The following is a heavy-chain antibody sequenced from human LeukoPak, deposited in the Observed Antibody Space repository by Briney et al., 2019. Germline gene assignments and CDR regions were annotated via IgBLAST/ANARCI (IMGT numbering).Heavy chain of an antibody. V-gene: IGHV3-74*03. CDR3: TRSLSAFDYSPDY. Sequence: PGRSLRLSCAASAFTFSSYWMHWVRHAAEKGLVWVSRIHSDGSSTAYADSVKGRLTISRDNAKNTLYLHMNSLRAGDMAVYYCTRSLSAFDYSPDYWGERTLVTVSS. CDR1: AFTFSSYW. J-gene: IGHJ4*02. CDR2: IHSDGSST. D-gene: IGHD2-21*01.